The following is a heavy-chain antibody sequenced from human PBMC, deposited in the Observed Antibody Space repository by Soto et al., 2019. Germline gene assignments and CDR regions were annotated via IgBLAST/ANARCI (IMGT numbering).Heavy chain of an antibody. CDR1: GVSFTGYY. Sequence: SETLSLTCAVYGVSFTGYYWSWIRRPPGKGLEWIGEINHSGSTNYNPSVKSRVTISVDTYKKQFSLKLSSVTAADTAVYYCATSYYNFWSGYYLAYFDYWGQGTLVTVSS. D-gene: IGHD3-3*01. J-gene: IGHJ4*02. CDR2: INHSGST. V-gene: IGHV4-34*01. CDR3: ATSYYNFWSGYYLAYFDY.